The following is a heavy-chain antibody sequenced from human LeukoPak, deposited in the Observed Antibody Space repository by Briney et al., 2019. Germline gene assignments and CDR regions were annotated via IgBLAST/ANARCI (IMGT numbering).Heavy chain of an antibody. D-gene: IGHD2-15*01. CDR2: ISGRGGST. CDR3: AKGETEGGGLAHAY. J-gene: IGHJ4*02. V-gene: IGHV3-23*01. CDR1: GFTYPNFA. Sequence: GGSLRLSCAASGFTYPNFAMSWVRQAPGKGLEWVSAISGRGGSTYYADAVKDRFTISRDNSKNTLYLQMNSLSAEDTAEYYCAKGETEGGGLAHAYWGQGTLVTVSS.